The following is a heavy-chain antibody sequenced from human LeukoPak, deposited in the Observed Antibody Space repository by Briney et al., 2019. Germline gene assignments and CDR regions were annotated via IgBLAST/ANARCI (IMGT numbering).Heavy chain of an antibody. CDR1: GFAFSSYG. J-gene: IGHJ4*02. CDR3: ARRSRDGGYANY. Sequence: PGGSLRLSCAASGFAFSSYGMSWIRQAPGKGLEWVSYISSSGSTIYYADSVKGRFTISRDNAKNSLYLQMNSLRAEDTAVYYCARRSRDGGYANYWGQGTLVTVSS. D-gene: IGHD5-12*01. CDR2: ISSSGSTI. V-gene: IGHV3-48*04.